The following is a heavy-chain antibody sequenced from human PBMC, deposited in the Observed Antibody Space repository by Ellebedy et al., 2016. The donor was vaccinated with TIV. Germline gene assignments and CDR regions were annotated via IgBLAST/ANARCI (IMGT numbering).Heavy chain of an antibody. CDR3: AKGLGGLQLWFEP. CDR2: INPSGVI. D-gene: IGHD1-1*01. Sequence: MPSETLSLTCAVSGGSLRGYYVSWIRQPPGRGLEWIGEINPSGVINYDPSLKSRVTISADTSKNQVSLRLSSVNAADTAIYFCAKGLGGLQLWFEPWGQGTLVTVSS. J-gene: IGHJ5*02. CDR1: GGSLRGYY. V-gene: IGHV4-34*01.